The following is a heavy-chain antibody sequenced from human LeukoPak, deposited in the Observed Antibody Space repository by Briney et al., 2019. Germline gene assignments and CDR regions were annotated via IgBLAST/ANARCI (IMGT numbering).Heavy chain of an antibody. Sequence: PSETLSLTCTDPGGSISSDYWSWIRQTPGKGLEWIWYSYYSGSTKQNPSRKRRVTISVDTSKNQFSLGLSSETAADTAVYYCARVRGYSYNYFFEYWGQGTLVTVSS. CDR2: SYYSGST. V-gene: IGHV4-59*01. D-gene: IGHD5-18*01. CDR1: GGSISSDY. CDR3: ARVRGYSYNYFFEY. J-gene: IGHJ4*02.